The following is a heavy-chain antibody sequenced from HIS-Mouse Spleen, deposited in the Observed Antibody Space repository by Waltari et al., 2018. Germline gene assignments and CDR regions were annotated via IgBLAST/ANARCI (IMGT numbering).Heavy chain of an antibody. CDR1: GGSISSSSYY. CDR2: IYYSRST. J-gene: IGHJ2*01. V-gene: IGHV4-39*07. D-gene: IGHD6-13*01. Sequence: QLQLQESGPGLVKPSETLSLTCTVSGGSISSSSYYWGWIRQPPGKGLDGIGSIYYSRSTHDTPALKSRVTISVDTSKNQFSLKLSSVTAADTAVYYCAREIPYSSSWYDWYFDLWGRGTLVTVSS. CDR3: AREIPYSSSWYDWYFDL.